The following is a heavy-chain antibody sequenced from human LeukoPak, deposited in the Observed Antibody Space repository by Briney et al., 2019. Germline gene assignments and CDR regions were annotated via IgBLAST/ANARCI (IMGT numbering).Heavy chain of an antibody. Sequence: GGSLRLSCSASGFTFNSYSMHWVRQAPGKGLEYVSAISSDGGGTYYADSVKGRFTISRDNSKNTVDLQMSSLRVEDTAVYYCVKDFSFCTTTSCYGGSYPAFDVWGQGTTVTVSS. V-gene: IGHV3-64D*06. CDR2: ISSDGGGT. CDR3: VKDFSFCTTTSCYGGSYPAFDV. J-gene: IGHJ3*01. D-gene: IGHD2-2*01. CDR1: GFTFNSYS.